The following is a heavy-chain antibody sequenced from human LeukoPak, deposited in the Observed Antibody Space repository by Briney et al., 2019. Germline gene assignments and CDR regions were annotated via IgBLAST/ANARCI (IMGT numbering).Heavy chain of an antibody. Sequence: PGRSLRLSCAASGFTFSSYAMHWVRQAPGKGLEWVAVISYDGSNKYYADSVKGRFTISRDNSKNTLYLQMNSLRAEDTAVYYCASGDSSGYGPGSCIYWGQGTLVTVSS. CDR2: ISYDGSNK. CDR3: ASGDSSGYGPGSCIY. D-gene: IGHD3-22*01. CDR1: GFTFSSYA. J-gene: IGHJ4*02. V-gene: IGHV3-30-3*01.